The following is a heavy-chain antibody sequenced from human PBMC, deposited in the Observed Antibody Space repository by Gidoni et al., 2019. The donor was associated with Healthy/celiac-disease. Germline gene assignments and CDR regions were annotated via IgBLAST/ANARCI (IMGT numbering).Heavy chain of an antibody. J-gene: IGHJ5*02. D-gene: IGHD6-13*01. CDR1: GGSIRSGGYY. CDR2: IYYSGST. CDR3: ARGGIAAAGTSGANWFDP. V-gene: IGHV4-31*03. Sequence: QVQLQESGPGLVKPSQPLSLTCTVSGGSIRSGGYYWSGIRQHPGKGLEWIGYIYYSGSTYYNPSLKSRVTISVDTSKNQFSLKLSSVTAADTAVYYCARGGIAAAGTSGANWFDPWGQGTLVTVSS.